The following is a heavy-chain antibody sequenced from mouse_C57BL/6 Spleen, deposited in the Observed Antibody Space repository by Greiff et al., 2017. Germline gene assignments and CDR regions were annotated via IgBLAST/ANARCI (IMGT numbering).Heavy chain of an antibody. D-gene: IGHD1-1*01. CDR1: GYTFTDYY. Sequence: VQLQQSGPELVKPGASVKISCKASGYTFTDYYMNWVKQSHGKSLEWIGDINPNNGGTSYNQKFKGKATLTVDKSSSTAYMELRSLTSEDSAVYYCAKGGDYYYGSSFDVWGTGTTVTVSS. V-gene: IGHV1-26*01. CDR2: INPNNGGT. CDR3: AKGGDYYYGSSFDV. J-gene: IGHJ1*03.